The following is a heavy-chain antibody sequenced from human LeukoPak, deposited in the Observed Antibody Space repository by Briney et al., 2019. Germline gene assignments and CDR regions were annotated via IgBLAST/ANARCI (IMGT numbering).Heavy chain of an antibody. Sequence: PRGSLRLSCAASGFTFSRYWISCVRHSPGKGLEWVANIKRHGSEKYYVASVKGQFTISRDNTKTSVYLQMSSLRADDTALYTFARDSDVATYAYWGQGTLVAVSS. CDR2: IKRHGSEK. CDR3: ARDSDVATYAY. V-gene: IGHV3-7*01. CDR1: GFTFSRYW. D-gene: IGHD5-12*01. J-gene: IGHJ4*02.